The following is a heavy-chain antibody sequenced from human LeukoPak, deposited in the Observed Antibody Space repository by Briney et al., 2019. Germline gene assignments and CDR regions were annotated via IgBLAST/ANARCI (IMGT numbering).Heavy chain of an antibody. V-gene: IGHV4-34*01. Sequence: SETLSLTCAVYGGSFSAYYWSWIRQPPGKGLEWIGEIHHSGSTNYNPSLKSRVTISVDTSKNQFSLKLSPVTAADTAVYYCARRPHTGYSGDWGPHDYYYGMNVWGQGTTVTVSS. CDR1: GGSFSAYY. J-gene: IGHJ6*02. CDR2: IHHSGST. CDR3: ARRPHTGYSGDWGPHDYYYGMNV. D-gene: IGHD6-19*01.